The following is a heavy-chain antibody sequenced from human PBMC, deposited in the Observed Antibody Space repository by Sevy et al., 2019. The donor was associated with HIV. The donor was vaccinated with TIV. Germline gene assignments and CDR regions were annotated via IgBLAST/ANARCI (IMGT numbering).Heavy chain of an antibody. CDR2: IKQGGSEK. CDR1: GFTFSSHW. D-gene: IGHD2-8*01. J-gene: IGHJ4*02. V-gene: IGHV3-7*01. Sequence: GGSLRLSCAGSGFTFSSHWMSWVRQAPGKGLEWVANIKQGGSEKHYADSVKGRFTISRDNSKNTLFLQMDSLRAEDTAVYYCARDPRMYGDYLLAYFDYWGQGTLVTVSS. CDR3: ARDPRMYGDYLLAYFDY.